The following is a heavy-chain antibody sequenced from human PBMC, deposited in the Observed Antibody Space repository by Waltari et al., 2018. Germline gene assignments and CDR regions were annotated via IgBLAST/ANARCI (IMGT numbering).Heavy chain of an antibody. Sequence: EVQLVESGGGLVQPGGSLRLSCAASGFTFSTNWMGWVRQAPGKGLEWVGNIVPDGSRNNYVDSVKGRCTISRDNAKNSLSLQMNSLGVEDTAVYYCARGDSSGWLFDYWGQGTLVTVSS. D-gene: IGHD6-19*01. CDR1: GFTFSTNW. CDR2: IVPDGSRN. V-gene: IGHV3-7*01. CDR3: ARGDSSGWLFDY. J-gene: IGHJ4*02.